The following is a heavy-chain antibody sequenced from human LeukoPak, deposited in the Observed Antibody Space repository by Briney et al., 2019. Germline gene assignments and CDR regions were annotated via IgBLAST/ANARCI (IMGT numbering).Heavy chain of an antibody. CDR3: ARIAAAGTDFDY. V-gene: IGHV3-33*01. CDR1: GFTFSSYG. Sequence: GSLRLSCAASGFTFSSYGMHWVRQAPGKGPEWVAVIWYDGSNKYYADSVKGRFTISRDNSKNTLYLQMNSLRAEDTAVYYCARIAAAGTDFDYWGQGTLVTVSS. D-gene: IGHD6-13*01. J-gene: IGHJ4*02. CDR2: IWYDGSNK.